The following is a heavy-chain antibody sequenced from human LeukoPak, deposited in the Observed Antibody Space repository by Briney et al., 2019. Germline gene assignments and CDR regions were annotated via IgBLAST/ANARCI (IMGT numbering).Heavy chain of an antibody. D-gene: IGHD2-15*01. Sequence: TGGSLRLSCAASGFTFSSYSMNWVRQAPGKGLEWVSYISSSSSTIYYADSVKGRFTISRDNAKNSLYLQMNSLRAEDTAVYYCAKDISGGSSDAFDIWGQGTMVTVSS. CDR3: AKDISGGSSDAFDI. CDR1: GFTFSSYS. J-gene: IGHJ3*02. CDR2: ISSSSSTI. V-gene: IGHV3-48*04.